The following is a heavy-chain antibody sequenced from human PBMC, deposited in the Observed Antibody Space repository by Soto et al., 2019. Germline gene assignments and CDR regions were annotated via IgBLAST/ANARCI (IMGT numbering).Heavy chain of an antibody. CDR3: ARDRYCSSTSCYGGGYYYYGMDV. J-gene: IGHJ6*02. Sequence: GASVQVSCKAFGYTFTSYGISWVRQASGQGLEWMGWISVYNGNTNYAQKLQGRVTMTTDTSTSTAYMELRSLRSDDTAVYYCARDRYCSSTSCYGGGYYYYGMDVWGQGTTVTVSS. V-gene: IGHV1-18*01. CDR2: ISVYNGNT. D-gene: IGHD2-2*01. CDR1: GYTFTSYG.